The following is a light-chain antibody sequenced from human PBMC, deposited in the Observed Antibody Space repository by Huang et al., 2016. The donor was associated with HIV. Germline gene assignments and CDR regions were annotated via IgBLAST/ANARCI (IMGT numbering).Light chain of an antibody. J-gene: IGKJ4*01. CDR2: VSF. Sequence: DIVLTQSPATLSLSPGQRATLSCRASQNINNYLVWYQQKPGQDPRLLIYVSFNRATGIPARFSGSGSGTDFTLTINTLEPEDFAVYYCQQRGAWPLTFGGGTKVEIK. CDR3: QQRGAWPLT. V-gene: IGKV3-11*01. CDR1: QNINNY.